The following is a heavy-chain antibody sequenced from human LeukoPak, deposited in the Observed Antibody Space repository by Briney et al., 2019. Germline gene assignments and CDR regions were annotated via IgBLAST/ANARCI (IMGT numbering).Heavy chain of an antibody. Sequence: GGSLRLSCVASGFTVSSSYINWVRQAPGKGLEWVSHIFTGGSTYYADSVKGRFTISRDNSKNTVFLQMDTLRVEDTGLYYCASGWDYGDYADSDYWGQGTLVTVSS. V-gene: IGHV3-66*01. CDR2: IFTGGST. CDR1: GFTVSSSY. J-gene: IGHJ4*02. CDR3: ASGWDYGDYADSDY. D-gene: IGHD4-17*01.